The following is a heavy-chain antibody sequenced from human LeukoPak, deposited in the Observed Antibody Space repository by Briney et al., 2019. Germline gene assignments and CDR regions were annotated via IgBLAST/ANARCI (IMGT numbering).Heavy chain of an antibody. J-gene: IGHJ3*02. CDR2: SRKRGNKYVT. V-gene: IGHV3-72*01. D-gene: IGHD5-18*01. Sequence: GGALRLSCVASGFTLSDHNMDWVRQATGKGLEWVGRSRKRGNKYVTENAASVKGRFTISRDDSNNSLYLQMNSLRTEDTAVYYCAREGYNYGSDAFDIWGQGTMVTVSS. CDR1: GFTLSDHN. CDR3: AREGYNYGSDAFDI.